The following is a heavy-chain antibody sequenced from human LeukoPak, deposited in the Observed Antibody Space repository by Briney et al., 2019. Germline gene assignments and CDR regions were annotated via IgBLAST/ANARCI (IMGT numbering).Heavy chain of an antibody. Sequence: GASVKVSCKASGYTFTGYYMHWVRQAPGQGLEWMGWINPNSGGTNYAQKFQGRVTMTRDTSTSTAYMELSRLRSDDTAVYYCARPYYYGSGSYYNWNYWGQGTLVTVSS. J-gene: IGHJ4*02. CDR1: GYTFTGYY. D-gene: IGHD3-10*01. CDR2: INPNSGGT. CDR3: ARPYYYGSGSYYNWNY. V-gene: IGHV1-2*02.